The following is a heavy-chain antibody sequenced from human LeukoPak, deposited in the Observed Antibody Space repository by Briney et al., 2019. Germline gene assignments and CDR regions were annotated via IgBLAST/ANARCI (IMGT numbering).Heavy chain of an antibody. Sequence: PSETLYLTCTVSGGSISSYYWSWIRQPPGKGLEWIGYIYYSGSTNYNPSLKSRVTISVDTSKNQFSLKLSSVTAADTAVYYCARALDGLIVASDAFDIWGQGTMVTVSS. D-gene: IGHD3-22*01. V-gene: IGHV4-59*01. CDR1: GGSISSYY. J-gene: IGHJ3*02. CDR2: IYYSGST. CDR3: ARALDGLIVASDAFDI.